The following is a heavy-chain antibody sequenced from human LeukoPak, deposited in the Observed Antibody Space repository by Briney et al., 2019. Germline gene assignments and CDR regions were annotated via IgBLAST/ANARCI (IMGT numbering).Heavy chain of an antibody. J-gene: IGHJ5*02. V-gene: IGHV4-39*07. CDR3: ARGEVTIFGEGWFDP. CDR2: IYYSGST. D-gene: IGHD3-3*01. CDR1: GGSISSSSYY. Sequence: PSETLSLTCTVSGGSISSSSYYWGWIRQPPGKGLEWIGSIYYSGSTYYNPSLKSRVTISVDTSKNQFSLKLSSVTAADTAVYYCARGEVTIFGEGWFDPWGQGTLVTVSS.